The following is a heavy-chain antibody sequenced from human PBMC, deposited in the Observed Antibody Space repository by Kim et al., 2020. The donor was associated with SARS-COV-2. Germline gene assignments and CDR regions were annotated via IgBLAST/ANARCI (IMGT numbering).Heavy chain of an antibody. CDR2: IHYSGST. CDR1: GGSVSSGGYY. J-gene: IGHJ6*02. Sequence: SETLSLTCVVSGGSVSSGGYYWTWIRQHPGKGLEWIGYIHYSGSTYYNTCLKSRVTISVDTSKNQYSLKMTSVAAADTAVYYCARGLILYYYEAMDVWG. D-gene: IGHD1-26*01. V-gene: IGHV4-31*11. CDR3: ARGLILYYYEAMDV.